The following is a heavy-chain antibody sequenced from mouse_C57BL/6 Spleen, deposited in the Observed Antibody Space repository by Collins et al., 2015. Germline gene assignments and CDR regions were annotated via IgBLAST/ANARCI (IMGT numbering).Heavy chain of an antibody. CDR1: GFTFSSYG. V-gene: IGHV5-6*01. D-gene: IGHD2-3*01. J-gene: IGHJ2*01. Sequence: EVQLVESGGDLVKPGGSLKLSCAASGFTFSSYGMSWVRQTPDKRLEWVATISSGGSYTYYPDSVKGRFTISRDNAKNTLYLQMSSLKSEDTAMYYCARRGNGYYGVDYWGQGTTLTVSS. CDR2: ISSGGSYT. CDR3: ARRGNGYYGVDY.